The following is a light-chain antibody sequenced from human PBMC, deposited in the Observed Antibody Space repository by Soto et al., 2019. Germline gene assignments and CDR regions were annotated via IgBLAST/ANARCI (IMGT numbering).Light chain of an antibody. V-gene: IGLV2-23*02. CDR2: EVS. J-gene: IGLJ1*01. CDR1: SSDVGSYNL. Sequence: QSALTQPASVSGSPGQSITISCTGTSSDVGSYNLVSWYQQHPGKAPKLRMYEVSKRPSGVSNRFSGSKAGNTASLTISGLQAEDEADYYCCSYAGSSTYYVFGTGTKLTVL. CDR3: CSYAGSSTYYV.